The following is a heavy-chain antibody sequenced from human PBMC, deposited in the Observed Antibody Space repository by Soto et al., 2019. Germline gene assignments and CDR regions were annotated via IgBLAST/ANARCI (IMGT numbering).Heavy chain of an antibody. CDR3: ARDHYGDYGPGGMDV. CDR2: IYYSGST. CDR1: GGSISSYY. V-gene: IGHV4-59*01. Sequence: SETLSLTCTVSGGSISSYYWSWIRQPPGKGLEWIGYIYYSGSTNYNPSLKSRVTISVDTSKNQFSLKLSSVTAADTAVYYCARDHYGDYGPGGMDVWGQGTTVTVSS. D-gene: IGHD4-17*01. J-gene: IGHJ6*02.